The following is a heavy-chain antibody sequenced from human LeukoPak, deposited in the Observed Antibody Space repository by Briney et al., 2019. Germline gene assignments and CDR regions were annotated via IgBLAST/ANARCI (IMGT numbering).Heavy chain of an antibody. V-gene: IGHV4-59*12. J-gene: IGHJ6*02. CDR2: IYYSGST. CDR3: ARGTRFLAMNYYYYGMDV. CDR1: GGSISSYY. D-gene: IGHD3-3*01. Sequence: PSETLSLTCTVSGGSISSYYWSWIRQPPGKGLEWIGYIYYSGSTNYNPSLKSRVTISVDTSKNQFSLKLSSVTAADTAVYYCARGTRFLAMNYYYYGMDVWGQGTTVTVSS.